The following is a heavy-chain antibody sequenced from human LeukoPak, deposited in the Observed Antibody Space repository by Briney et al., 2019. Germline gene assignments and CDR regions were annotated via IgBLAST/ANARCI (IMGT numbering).Heavy chain of an antibody. CDR2: ISWNSGSI. CDR1: GFTFDDYA. Sequence: PGRSLRLPCAASGFTFDDYAMHWVRQAPGKGLEWVSGISWNSGSIGYADSVKGRFTISRDNAKNSLYLQMNSLRAEDTALYYCARALEVLWFGESYPGYFDYWGQGTLVTVSS. J-gene: IGHJ4*02. D-gene: IGHD3-10*01. V-gene: IGHV3-9*01. CDR3: ARALEVLWFGESYPGYFDY.